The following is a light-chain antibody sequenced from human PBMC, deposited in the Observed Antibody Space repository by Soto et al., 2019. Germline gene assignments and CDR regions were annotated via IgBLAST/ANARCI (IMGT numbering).Light chain of an antibody. V-gene: IGKV1-5*01. CDR1: QSVSGW. CDR3: QHYTTHWT. Sequence: DMQMNEWKCALYASGGDTGRGSCRASQSVSGWLAWHQQPPGKAPKLLIYDASSLESGVPSSFSGSASATEFTLTISSLPPDYFATYYGQHYTTHWTFGRGTKVDIK. CDR2: DAS. J-gene: IGKJ1*01.